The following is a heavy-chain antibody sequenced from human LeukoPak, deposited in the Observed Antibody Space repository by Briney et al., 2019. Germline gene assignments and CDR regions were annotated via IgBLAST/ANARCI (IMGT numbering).Heavy chain of an antibody. J-gene: IGHJ4*02. Sequence: PSETLSLTCTVSGGSISSYYWSWIRQPPGKGLEWIGYIYYSGSTNYNPSPKSRVTISVDTSKNHFSLRLTSVTAADTAVYYCARYLSSGLDYWGQGSLVTVSS. CDR1: GGSISSYY. V-gene: IGHV4-59*01. CDR3: ARYLSSGLDY. D-gene: IGHD3-22*01. CDR2: IYYSGST.